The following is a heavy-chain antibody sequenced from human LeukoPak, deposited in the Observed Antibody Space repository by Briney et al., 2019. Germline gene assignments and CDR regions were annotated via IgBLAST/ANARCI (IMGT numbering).Heavy chain of an antibody. Sequence: PGRSLRLSCAASGFTFSYYGMHWVRQAPGKELEWVAVIWYDGSNKYYADSVKGRFTISRDNSKNTLNLQMTSLRAEDTAVYYCARVSEDYSSGWYEEYFQYWGQGTLVIVSS. J-gene: IGHJ1*01. D-gene: IGHD6-19*01. CDR1: GFTFSYYG. V-gene: IGHV3-33*01. CDR3: ARVSEDYSSGWYEEYFQY. CDR2: IWYDGSNK.